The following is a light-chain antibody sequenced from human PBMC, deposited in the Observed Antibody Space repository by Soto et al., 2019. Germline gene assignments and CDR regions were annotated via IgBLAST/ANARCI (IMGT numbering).Light chain of an antibody. CDR3: CSNAGGPDV. CDR2: DVS. CDR1: SNDVGGYNY. J-gene: IGLJ1*01. V-gene: IGLV2-11*01. Sequence: HSALSQPRSVSGSPGQSVAISCTGTSNDVGGYNYVSWYQQHPGRVPKVIIYDVSQRPSGVPDRFSGSKSGNTASLTISDLQAEDEADYYCCSNAGGPDVFGSGTKVTVL.